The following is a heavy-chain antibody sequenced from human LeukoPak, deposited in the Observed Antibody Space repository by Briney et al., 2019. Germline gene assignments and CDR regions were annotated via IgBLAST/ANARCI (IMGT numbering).Heavy chain of an antibody. CDR3: ARDLTAAGYYYYYMDV. J-gene: IGHJ6*03. D-gene: IGHD6-13*01. CDR2: INPSGGST. Sequence: ASVKVSCKASGYTFTSYYMHWVRQAPGQGLEWMGIINPSGGSTSYAQKFQSRVTMTRDMSTSTVYMELSSLRSEDTAVYYCARDLTAAGYYYYYMDVWGKGTTVTVSS. CDR1: GYTFTSYY. V-gene: IGHV1-46*01.